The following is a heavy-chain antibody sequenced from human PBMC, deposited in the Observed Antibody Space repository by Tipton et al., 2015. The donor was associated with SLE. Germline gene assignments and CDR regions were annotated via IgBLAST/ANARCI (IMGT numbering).Heavy chain of an antibody. CDR2: INHSGST. D-gene: IGHD6-13*01. J-gene: IGHJ4*02. Sequence: TLSLTCAVYGGSFSGYYWSWIRQPPGKGLEWIGEINHSGSTNYNPSLKSRVTISVDTSKNQFSLKLSSVTAADTAVYYCARGGDSIAGFDYWGQGTLVTVSS. V-gene: IGHV4-34*01. CDR3: ARGGDSIAGFDY. CDR1: GGSFSGYY.